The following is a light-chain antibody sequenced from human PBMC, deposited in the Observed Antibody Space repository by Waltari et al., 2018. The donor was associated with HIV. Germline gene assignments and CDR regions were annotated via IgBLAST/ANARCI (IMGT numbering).Light chain of an antibody. J-gene: IGLJ1*01. CDR1: SSNLGSTT. CDR2: SSD. Sequence: QSVLTQPPSASATPGQTVTIPCSGSSSNLGSTTVNWYQQLPGTAPKLLIYSSDQRPSGVPDRFSGSKSGTSASLAISGLQSDDEADYYCAAWDDSPNGYVFGTGTKVTVL. V-gene: IGLV1-44*01. CDR3: AAWDDSPNGYV.